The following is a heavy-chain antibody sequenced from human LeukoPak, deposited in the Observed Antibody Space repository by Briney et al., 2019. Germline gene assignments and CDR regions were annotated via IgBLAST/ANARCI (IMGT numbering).Heavy chain of an antibody. Sequence: KSSETLSLTCAVYGGSFSGYYWSWIRQPPGKGLEWIGEINHSGSTNYNPSLKSRVTISVDTSKNQFSLKLSSVTAADTAVYYCASQGYCSGGSCRHLMDVWGQGTTVTVSS. CDR2: INHSGST. J-gene: IGHJ6*02. V-gene: IGHV4-34*01. D-gene: IGHD2-15*01. CDR3: ASQGYCSGGSCRHLMDV. CDR1: GGSFSGYY.